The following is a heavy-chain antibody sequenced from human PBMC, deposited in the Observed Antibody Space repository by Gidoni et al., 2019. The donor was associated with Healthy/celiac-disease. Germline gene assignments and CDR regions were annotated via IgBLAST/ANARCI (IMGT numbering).Heavy chain of an antibody. Sequence: QVQLVESGGGVVQPGRSLRPSCAASGFTFSSYGMHWVRQAPGKGLEWVAVIWYDGSNKYYADSVKGRFTISRDNSKNTLYLQMNSLRAEDTAVYYCARDPFLRGYSYGLDYWGQGTLVTVSS. CDR3: ARDPFLRGYSYGLDY. J-gene: IGHJ4*02. D-gene: IGHD5-18*01. CDR2: IWYDGSNK. CDR1: GFTFSSYG. V-gene: IGHV3-33*01.